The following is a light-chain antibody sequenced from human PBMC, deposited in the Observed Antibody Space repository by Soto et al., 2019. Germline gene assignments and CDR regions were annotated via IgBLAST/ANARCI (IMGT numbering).Light chain of an antibody. CDR1: SNDVGAYSS. CDR3: TSYAGNNILL. J-gene: IGLJ2*01. V-gene: IGLV2-8*01. CDR2: EVS. Sequence: QSVLTQPPSASGSPGQSVTISCTGTSNDVGAYSSVSWYQHHPGKAPKLVIYEVSKWPSGIPDRFSGSKSGNTASLTVFGLQPEDEGDYYCTSYAGNNILLFGGGTKVTVL.